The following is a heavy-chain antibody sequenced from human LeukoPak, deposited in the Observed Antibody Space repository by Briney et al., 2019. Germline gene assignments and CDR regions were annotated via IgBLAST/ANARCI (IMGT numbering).Heavy chain of an antibody. V-gene: IGHV3-48*04. Sequence: GGSLRLSCAASGFTFSSYSMNWVRQAPGKGLEWVSYISSSSSTIYYADSVKGRFTISRDNAKNSLYLQMNSLRAGDTAVYYCARDNGYCSGGSCYGGNWFDPWGQGTLVTVSS. D-gene: IGHD2-15*01. J-gene: IGHJ5*02. CDR2: ISSSSSTI. CDR1: GFTFSSYS. CDR3: ARDNGYCSGGSCYGGNWFDP.